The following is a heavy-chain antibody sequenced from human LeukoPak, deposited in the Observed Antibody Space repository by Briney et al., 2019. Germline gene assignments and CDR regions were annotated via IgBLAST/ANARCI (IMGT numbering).Heavy chain of an antibody. J-gene: IGHJ4*02. CDR3: TRERRGSYYAFES. Sequence: GGSLRLSCAASGFSVSDYSISWIRQSPGKGPEWISYVMSGRGSTNYADSVKGRFTISRDNVKNSVALQLDGLRADDTAVYFCTRERRGSYYAFESWGQGTLVTVSS. CDR2: VMSGRGST. V-gene: IGHV3-11*05. D-gene: IGHD3-16*01. CDR1: GFSVSDYS.